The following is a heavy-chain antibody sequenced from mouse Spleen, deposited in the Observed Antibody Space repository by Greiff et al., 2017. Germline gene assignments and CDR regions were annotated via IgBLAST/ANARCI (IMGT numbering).Heavy chain of an antibody. CDR2: IYPGNSDT. CDR3: TRPYYYGNYAFAY. Sequence: VQLQQSGTVLARPGASVKMSCKASGYTFTSYWMHWVKQRPGQGLEWIGAIYPGNSDTSYNQKFKGKAKLTAVTSTSTAYMELSSLTNEDSAVYYCTRPYYYGNYAFAYWGQGTLVTVSA. CDR1: GYTFTSYW. J-gene: IGHJ3*01. V-gene: IGHV1-5*01. D-gene: IGHD2-1*01.